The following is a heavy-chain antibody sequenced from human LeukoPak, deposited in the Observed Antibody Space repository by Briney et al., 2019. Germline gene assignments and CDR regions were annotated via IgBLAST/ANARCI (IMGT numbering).Heavy chain of an antibody. CDR2: ISSNGGST. V-gene: IGHV3-64*01. Sequence: GGSLRLSCAASGFTFSSYAMHWVRQAPGKGLEYVSAISSNGGSTYYANSVKGRFTISRDNSKNTPYLQMGSLRAEDMAVYYCARDSAVAAGYYYYYMDVWGKGTTVTVSS. D-gene: IGHD6-19*01. CDR3: ARDSAVAAGYYYYYMDV. CDR1: GFTFSSYA. J-gene: IGHJ6*03.